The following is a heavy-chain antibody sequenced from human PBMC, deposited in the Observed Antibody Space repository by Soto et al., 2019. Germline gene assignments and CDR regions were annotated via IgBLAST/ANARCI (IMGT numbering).Heavy chain of an antibody. Sequence: QGQLVESGGGVVQPGGSLRLSCAASGFIFSAYGMHWVRQAPGKGLEWVAIVWNDGINKYYADSVRGRFTISRDNFKNTVDLQMQSLRVEDTAVYYCERLAYSTSLGGPDHWGQGTLVTASS. J-gene: IGHJ5*02. CDR1: GFIFSAYG. CDR2: VWNDGINK. CDR3: ERLAYSTSLGGPDH. D-gene: IGHD1-26*01. V-gene: IGHV3-33*01.